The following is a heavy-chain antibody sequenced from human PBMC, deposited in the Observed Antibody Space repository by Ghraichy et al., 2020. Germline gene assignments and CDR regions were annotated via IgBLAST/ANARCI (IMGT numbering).Heavy chain of an antibody. V-gene: IGHV4-59*01. CDR2: IYYSGST. Sequence: SETLSLTCTVSGGSISSYYWSWIRQPPGKGLEWIGYIYYSGSTNYNPSLKSRVTISVDTSKNQFSLKLSSVTAADTAVYYCARVGAAGRQGRAGYFDYWGQGTLVTVSS. J-gene: IGHJ4*02. CDR3: ARVGAAGRQGRAGYFDY. D-gene: IGHD6-13*01. CDR1: GGSISSYY.